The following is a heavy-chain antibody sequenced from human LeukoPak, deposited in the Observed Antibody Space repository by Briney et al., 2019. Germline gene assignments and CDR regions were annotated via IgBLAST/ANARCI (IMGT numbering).Heavy chain of an antibody. J-gene: IGHJ4*02. Sequence: SVKVSCKASGGTFSSYAISWVRQAPGQGLEWMGGIIPIFGTANYAQKFQGRVTITADESTSTAYMELSSLRSEDTAVYYCARDFGDSSGYYSRGDYWGQGTLVTVSS. CDR1: GGTFSSYA. CDR2: IIPIFGTA. CDR3: ARDFGDSSGYYSRGDY. V-gene: IGHV1-69*13. D-gene: IGHD3-22*01.